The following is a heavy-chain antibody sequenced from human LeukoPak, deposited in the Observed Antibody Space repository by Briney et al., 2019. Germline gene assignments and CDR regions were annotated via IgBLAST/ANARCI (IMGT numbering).Heavy chain of an antibody. J-gene: IGHJ4*02. Sequence: GRSLRLSCAASGFTFSSYAMHWVRQAPGKGLEWVSSISGSSTYTFYADSVKGRFTISRDNAKKSVYLQMTSLSAEDTAVYYCATTSVSGTYYADYWGQGALVTVSS. D-gene: IGHD1-26*01. V-gene: IGHV3-21*01. CDR2: ISGSSTYT. CDR1: GFTFSSYA. CDR3: ATTSVSGTYYADY.